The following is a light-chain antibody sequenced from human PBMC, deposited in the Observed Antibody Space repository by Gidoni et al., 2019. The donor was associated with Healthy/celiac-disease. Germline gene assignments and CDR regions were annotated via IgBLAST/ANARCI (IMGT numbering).Light chain of an antibody. CDR1: QSVSRY. J-gene: IGKJ2*01. CDR3: QQRSNWRPYT. Sequence: IVLTQSPASLSLSTGERATLSCRASQSVSRYCAWYQQKPGHARRLLIYDASNRAPGIPARFSGSGSGTYFTLTINSLEPEDLAVYDCQQRSNWRPYTFXXXTKLEIK. CDR2: DAS. V-gene: IGKV3-11*01.